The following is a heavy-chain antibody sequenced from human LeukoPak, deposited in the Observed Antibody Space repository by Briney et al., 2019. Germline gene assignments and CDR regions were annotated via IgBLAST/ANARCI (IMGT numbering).Heavy chain of an antibody. CDR1: GFTFSSYG. J-gene: IGHJ6*03. Sequence: PGGTLRLSCAASGFTFSSYGMSWVRQAPGKGLEWVSSTGGSGGSTYYADSVKGRFTISRDNSKNTLYLQMNSLRAEDTAVYYCAKELPRYYYYMDVWGKGTTVTISS. D-gene: IGHD2-15*01. CDR3: AKELPRYYYYMDV. CDR2: TGGSGGST. V-gene: IGHV3-23*01.